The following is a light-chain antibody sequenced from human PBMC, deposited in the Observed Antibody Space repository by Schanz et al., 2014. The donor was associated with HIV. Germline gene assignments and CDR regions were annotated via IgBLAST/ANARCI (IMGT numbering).Light chain of an antibody. J-gene: IGLJ1*01. CDR1: NSDIGDYNY. V-gene: IGLV2-14*03. CDR2: DVS. Sequence: QSALTQPASVSGSPGQSITISCTGTNSDIGDYNYVSWYQQHPGKAPKLMIYDVSHRPLGVSNRFSGSKSGNTASLTISGLQAEDEADYYCCSYAGSYVFGTGTKLTVL. CDR3: CSYAGSYV.